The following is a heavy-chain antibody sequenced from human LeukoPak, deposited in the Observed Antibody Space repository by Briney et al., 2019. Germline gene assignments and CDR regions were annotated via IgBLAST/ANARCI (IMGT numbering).Heavy chain of an antibody. V-gene: IGHV4-34*01. J-gene: IGHJ6*02. D-gene: IGHD2-2*01. CDR2: INHSGST. CDR1: GGSFSGYY. CDR3: ARMNHCSSTSCLSYYYYYYGMDV. Sequence: SETLSLTCAVYGGSFSGYYWSWIRQPPGKGLEWIGEINHSGSTNYNPSLKSRVTISVDTSKNQFSLKLSSVTAADTAVYYCARMNHCSSTSCLSYYYYYYGMDVWGQGTTVTVSS.